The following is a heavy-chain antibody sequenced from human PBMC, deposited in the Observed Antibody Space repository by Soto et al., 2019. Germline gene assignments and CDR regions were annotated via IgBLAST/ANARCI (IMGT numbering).Heavy chain of an antibody. CDR3: ARGNGRYYDFWSGYLPYGMDV. Sequence: ASVKVSCKASGYTFTGYYMHWVRQAPGQGLEWMGWMNPNSGNTGYAQKFQGRVTMTRNTSISTAYMELSSLRSEDTAVYYCARGNGRYYDFWSGYLPYGMDVWGQGTTVTVSS. J-gene: IGHJ6*02. CDR2: MNPNSGNT. V-gene: IGHV1-8*02. CDR1: GYTFTGYY. D-gene: IGHD3-3*01.